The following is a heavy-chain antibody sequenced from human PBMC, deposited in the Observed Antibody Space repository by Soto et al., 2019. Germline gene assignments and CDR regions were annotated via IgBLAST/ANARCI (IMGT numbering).Heavy chain of an antibody. Sequence: QVHLVQSGAEVKKPGASVKVSCKAFGYSFPSYAIHWVRQAPGQRLEWMGWINAGNGNTKYSQRFQGRVTITRDTSASTAYMERSGLRSEDTAVYYCARAGNIVVVIAAAQALDYWGQGTLVTVSS. CDR3: ARAGNIVVVIAAAQALDY. CDR2: INAGNGNT. D-gene: IGHD2-15*01. J-gene: IGHJ4*02. V-gene: IGHV1-3*01. CDR1: GYSFPSYA.